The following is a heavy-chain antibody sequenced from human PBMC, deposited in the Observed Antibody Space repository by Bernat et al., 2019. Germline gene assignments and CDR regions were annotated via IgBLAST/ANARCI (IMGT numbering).Heavy chain of an antibody. Sequence: EVQLVESGGGLVQPGGSLRLSCAASRFTFSNYRMNWVRQALGTGSEWVSYTSSSSSTKYYADSVKGRFTVSRNNAKNSPYLQVHSLRAKSAAVYYCARELWLGIEAVGVDYWGQGTLVTVSS. CDR2: TSSSSSTK. D-gene: IGHD1-26*01. J-gene: IGHJ4*02. CDR1: RFTFSNYR. V-gene: IGHV3-48*04. CDR3: ARELWLGIEAVGVDY.